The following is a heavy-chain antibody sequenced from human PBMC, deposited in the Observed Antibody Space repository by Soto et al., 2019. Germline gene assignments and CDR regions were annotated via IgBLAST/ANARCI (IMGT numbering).Heavy chain of an antibody. J-gene: IGHJ4*02. CDR2: MNPNSGNT. CDR1: GYTFTSYD. V-gene: IGHV1-8*01. D-gene: IGHD3-10*01. CDR3: ATWFGEPIPFYFDY. Sequence: ASVKVSCKASGYTFTSYDINWVRQATGQGLEWMGWMNPNSGNTGYAQKFQGRVTMSRNTSISTVYMELSSLRSEDTAMYYCATWFGEPIPFYFDYWGQGTLVTVSS.